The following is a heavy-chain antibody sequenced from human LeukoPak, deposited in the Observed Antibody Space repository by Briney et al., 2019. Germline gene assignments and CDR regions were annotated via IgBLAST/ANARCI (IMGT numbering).Heavy chain of an antibody. CDR1: GFTFSTYS. CDR2: ITNSGTYT. D-gene: IGHD2/OR15-2a*01. J-gene: IGHJ6*03. CDR3: AIYHRSSYYYIDA. V-gene: IGHV3-21*01. Sequence: GVLRLSCAASGFTFSTYSMNWVRQAPGKGLEWVSSITNSGTYTYYAESVKGRFTISRDNAKNSLYLQMNSLRVEDTAVYFCAIYHRSSYYYIDAWGKGTTVTVSS.